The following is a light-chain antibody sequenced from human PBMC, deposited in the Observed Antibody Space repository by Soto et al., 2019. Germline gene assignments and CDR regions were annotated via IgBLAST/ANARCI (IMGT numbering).Light chain of an antibody. Sequence: EIVMTQSPATLSVSPGERATLSCRASQSVNSNLAWYQQKPGQAPRLLLYGASTRATGIPARFSGSGFGTEFTLTISSLQSEDFVTYYCQHYNDWGTFGQGTKLEIK. J-gene: IGKJ2*01. CDR2: GAS. CDR3: QHYNDWGT. CDR1: QSVNSN. V-gene: IGKV3-15*01.